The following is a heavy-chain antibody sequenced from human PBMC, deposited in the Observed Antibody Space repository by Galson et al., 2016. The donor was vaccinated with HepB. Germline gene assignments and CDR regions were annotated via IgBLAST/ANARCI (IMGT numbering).Heavy chain of an antibody. CDR1: GFNFSTYA. V-gene: IGHV3-66*01. CDR2: IYSGGIT. CDR3: ARVTPPCWFDP. J-gene: IGHJ5*02. Sequence: SLRLSCAASGFNFSTYAMHWVRQAPGKGLEWVSLIYSGGITYYADSVKGRFSISRDISKDLLYLQMNSLRAEDTAVYYCARVTPPCWFDPWGQGTLVTVSS.